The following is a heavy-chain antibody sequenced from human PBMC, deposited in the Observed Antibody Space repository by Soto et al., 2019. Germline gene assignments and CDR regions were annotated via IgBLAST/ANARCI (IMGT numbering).Heavy chain of an antibody. V-gene: IGHV1-18*01. CDR1: GYTFTSYR. D-gene: IGHD2-21*02. CDR3: ARVVTPTFDY. Sequence: QVQLVQSGAEVKKPGASVKVSCKAPGYTFTSYRINWVRQAPGQGLEWMGWISAYNGNTKNAQKFQGRVTMTTDTCTRTAYMELRSLRADDTAVYYCARVVTPTFDYWGQGTLVTVSS. CDR2: ISAYNGNT. J-gene: IGHJ4*02.